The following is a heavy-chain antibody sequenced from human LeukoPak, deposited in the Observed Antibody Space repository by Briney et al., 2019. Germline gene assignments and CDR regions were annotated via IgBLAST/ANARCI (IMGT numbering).Heavy chain of an antibody. J-gene: IGHJ3*02. CDR3: AYDSSDYYSHDAFDI. D-gene: IGHD3-22*01. CDR1: GFTFSSYG. CDR2: IRYDGSNK. Sequence: GGSLRLSCAASGFTFSSYGMHWVRQAPGKGLEWVAFIRYDGSNKYYADSVKGRFTISRDNSKNTLYLQMNSLRAEDTAVYYCAYDSSDYYSHDAFDIWGQGTMVTVSS. V-gene: IGHV3-30*02.